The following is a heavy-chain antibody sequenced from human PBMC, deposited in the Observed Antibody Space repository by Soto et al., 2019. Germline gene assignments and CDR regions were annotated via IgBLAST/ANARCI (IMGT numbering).Heavy chain of an antibody. J-gene: IGHJ4*02. CDR3: ARVYCSGGSCYSGVHFDY. V-gene: IGHV3-23*01. D-gene: IGHD2-15*01. CDR1: GFTFSSYA. Sequence: GGSLRLSCAASGFTFSSYAMSWVRQAPGKGLEWVSAISGSGGSTYYADSVKGRFTISRDNSKNTLYLQMNSLRAEDTAVYYCARVYCSGGSCYSGVHFDYWGQGTLVTVSS. CDR2: ISGSGGST.